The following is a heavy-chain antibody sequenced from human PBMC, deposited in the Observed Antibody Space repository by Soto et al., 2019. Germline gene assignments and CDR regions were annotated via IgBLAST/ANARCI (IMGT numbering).Heavy chain of an antibody. CDR2: IYYSGST. CDR3: ARDHGGDNWFDP. V-gene: IGHV4-31*03. Sequence: SETLSLTCTVSGGSISSGGYYWSWIRQHPGKGLEWIGYIYYSGSTYYNPSLKSRVTISVDTSKNQFSLKLSSVTAAVTAVYYCARDHGGDNWFDPWGQGTLVTVSS. D-gene: IGHD2-21*01. J-gene: IGHJ5*02. CDR1: GGSISSGGYY.